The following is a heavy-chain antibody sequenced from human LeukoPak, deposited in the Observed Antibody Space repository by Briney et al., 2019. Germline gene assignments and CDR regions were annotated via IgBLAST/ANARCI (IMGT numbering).Heavy chain of an antibody. CDR3: AREEQQLLCFDY. V-gene: IGHV1-69*13. Sequence: SVKVSCKASGGTFSSYAISWVRQAPGQGLEWMGGIIPIFGTANYAQKFQGRVTITADESTSTAYMELSSLRSEDTAVYYCAREEQQLLCFDYWGQGTLVTVSS. J-gene: IGHJ4*02. D-gene: IGHD6-13*01. CDR2: IIPIFGTA. CDR1: GGTFSSYA.